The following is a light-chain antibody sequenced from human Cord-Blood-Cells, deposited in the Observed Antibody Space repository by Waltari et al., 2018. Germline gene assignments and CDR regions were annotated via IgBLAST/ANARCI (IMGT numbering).Light chain of an antibody. Sequence: SYELTQPPSVSVSPGQTASITCSGDKLGDKYACWYQQKPGQSPVLVISQDSKRPSGIPGRFSGSNSGNTATLTIGVTQAMDEADYYCQAWDSSTVVFGGGTKLTVL. J-gene: IGLJ2*01. V-gene: IGLV3-1*01. CDR1: KLGDKY. CDR2: QDS. CDR3: QAWDSSTVV.